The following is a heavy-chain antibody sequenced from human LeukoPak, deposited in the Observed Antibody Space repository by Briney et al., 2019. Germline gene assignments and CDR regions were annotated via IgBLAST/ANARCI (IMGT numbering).Heavy chain of an antibody. CDR1: GFSFTDYP. D-gene: IGHD6-19*01. CDR2: IRTTAEGAKYA. Sequence: PGGSLRLSCAHPGFSFTDYPMNWVRQAPGKGLEWISNIRTTAEGAKYAYYADSVKGRVTISRDNAKNSLYLQMNSLRAEDTAVYYCAREGQWSGWYSYWGQGTLVTVSS. V-gene: IGHV3-21*05. CDR3: AREGQWSGWYSY. J-gene: IGHJ4*02.